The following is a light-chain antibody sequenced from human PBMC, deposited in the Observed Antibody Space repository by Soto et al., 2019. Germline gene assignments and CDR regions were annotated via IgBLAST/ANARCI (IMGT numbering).Light chain of an antibody. CDR3: QQYNDNWT. CDR1: QSISSW. V-gene: IGKV1-5*03. CDR2: KAS. J-gene: IGKJ1*01. Sequence: DIQMTQSPSTLSASVGDRVTITCRASQSISSWLAWYQQKPGKAPKLLIYKASTLQSGVPSRFSGSGSRTEFTLAISSLQPDDSATYYCQQYNDNWTFGQGTKVE.